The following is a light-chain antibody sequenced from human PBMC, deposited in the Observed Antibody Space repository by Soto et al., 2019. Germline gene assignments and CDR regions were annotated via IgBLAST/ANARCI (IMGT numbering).Light chain of an antibody. Sequence: EIVLTQSPGTLSLSPGERATLSCRASQSVSSSYLAWYQQKPGQAPRLLIYGASSRAAGIPDRFSGSGSGTDFTLTISGLEPEDCAVYYCQQYGSSPYTFGQGTNLEI. V-gene: IGKV3-20*01. CDR1: QSVSSSY. J-gene: IGKJ2*01. CDR3: QQYGSSPYT. CDR2: GAS.